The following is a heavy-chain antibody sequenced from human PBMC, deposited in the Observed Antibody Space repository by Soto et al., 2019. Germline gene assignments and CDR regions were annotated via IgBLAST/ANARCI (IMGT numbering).Heavy chain of an antibody. V-gene: IGHV4-59*08. CDR3: ARHRYSYGVYYFDY. CDR1: GGSISTYY. J-gene: IGHJ4*02. Sequence: SETLSLTCRVSGGSISTYYWSWIRQPPGKGLEWIGYIYYSGSTNYNPSLTSRVTISVDTSKNQFSLKLSSVTAADTAVYYCARHRYSYGVYYFDYWGQGTLVTVSS. CDR2: IYYSGST. D-gene: IGHD5-18*01.